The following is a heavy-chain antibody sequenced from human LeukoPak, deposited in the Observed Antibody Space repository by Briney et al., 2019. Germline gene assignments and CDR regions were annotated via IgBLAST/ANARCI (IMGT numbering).Heavy chain of an antibody. Sequence: GASVKVSCKASGYTFTSYGTSWVRQAPGQGIEWMGWISAYNGNTNYAQKLQGSVTMTTDTSTSTASMELRSLRSDDTAVYYCARSPPGYSSGWYYDYWGQGTLVTVSS. V-gene: IGHV1-18*04. CDR3: ARSPPGYSSGWYYDY. CDR1: GYTFTSYG. D-gene: IGHD6-19*01. J-gene: IGHJ4*02. CDR2: ISAYNGNT.